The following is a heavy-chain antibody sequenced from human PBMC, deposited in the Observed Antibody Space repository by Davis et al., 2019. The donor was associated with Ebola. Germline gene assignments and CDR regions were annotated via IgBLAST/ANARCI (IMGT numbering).Heavy chain of an antibody. D-gene: IGHD3-22*01. CDR3: AKDRPYYYDSSGYYFDY. J-gene: IGHJ4*02. V-gene: IGHV3-23*01. Sequence: PGGSLRLSCAASGFSFSSYAMSWVRQAPGKGLEWVSAISGSGGSTYYADSVKGRFTISSDNSKNTLYLQMNSRRAEDTAVYYCAKDRPYYYDSSGYYFDYWGQGTLVTVSS. CDR2: ISGSGGST. CDR1: GFSFSSYA.